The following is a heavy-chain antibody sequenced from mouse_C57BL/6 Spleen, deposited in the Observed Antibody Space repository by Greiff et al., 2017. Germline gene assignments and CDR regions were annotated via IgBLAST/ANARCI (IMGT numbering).Heavy chain of an antibody. J-gene: IGHJ4*01. D-gene: IGHD2-3*01. CDR3: ARWVGYYGNYAMDY. Sequence: VQLQQPGAELVMPGASVKLSCKASGYTFTSYWMHWVKQRPGQGLEWIGEIDPSDSYTNYNQKFKGKSTLTVDKSSSTAYMQLSSLTSADSAVYYCARWVGYYGNYAMDYWGQGTSVTVSS. V-gene: IGHV1-69*01. CDR2: IDPSDSYT. CDR1: GYTFTSYW.